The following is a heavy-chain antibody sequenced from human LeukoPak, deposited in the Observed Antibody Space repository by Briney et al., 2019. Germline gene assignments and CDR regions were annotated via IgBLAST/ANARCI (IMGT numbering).Heavy chain of an antibody. V-gene: IGHV4-61*01. CDR1: GGSISSSSYY. J-gene: IGHJ5*02. D-gene: IGHD6-19*01. CDR3: ARALAVADFRNWFDP. Sequence: PSETLSLTCTVSGGSISSSSYYWSWIRQPPGKGLEWIGYIYYSGSTNYNPSLKSRVTISVDTSKNQFSLKLSSVTAADTAVYYCARALAVADFRNWFDPWGQGTLVTVSS. CDR2: IYYSGST.